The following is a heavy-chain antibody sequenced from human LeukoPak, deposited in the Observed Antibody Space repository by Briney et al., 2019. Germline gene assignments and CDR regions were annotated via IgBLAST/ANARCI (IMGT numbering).Heavy chain of an antibody. CDR3: ARSYGSGTPSYYYYYGMDV. Sequence: ASVKVSCKASGYTFTGYYMHWVRQAPGQGLEWMGWINPNSGGTNYAQKFQGWVTVTRDTSISTAYMELSRLRSDDTAVYYCARSYGSGTPSYYYYYGMDVWGQGTTVTVSS. CDR2: INPNSGGT. CDR1: GYTFTGYY. V-gene: IGHV1-2*04. D-gene: IGHD3-10*01. J-gene: IGHJ6*02.